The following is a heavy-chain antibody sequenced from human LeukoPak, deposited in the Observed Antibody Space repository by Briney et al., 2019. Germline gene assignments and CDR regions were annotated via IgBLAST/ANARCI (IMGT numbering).Heavy chain of an antibody. J-gene: IGHJ4*02. V-gene: IGHV3-30*04. D-gene: IGHD6-19*01. CDR3: ARASYSSGWFAS. CDR1: GFTFSSYV. CDR2: ISYDGSNE. Sequence: HPGRSLRLSCAASGFTFSSYVMHWVRQAPGKGLEWVAIISYDGSNEYYADSVKGRFTISRDNSKNTLYLQMNSLRAEDTAVYYCARASYSSGWFASGGQGTLVTVSS.